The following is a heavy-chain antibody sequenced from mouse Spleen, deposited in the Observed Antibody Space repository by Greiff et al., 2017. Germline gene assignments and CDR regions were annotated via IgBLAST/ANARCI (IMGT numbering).Heavy chain of an antibody. J-gene: IGHJ4*01. CDR3: ARYEGMITTDAMDY. Sequence: VQLVESGAELVKPGASVKLSCKASGYTFTSYWMHWVKQRPGRGLEWIGRIDPNSGGTKYNEKFKSKATLTVDKPSSTAYMQLSSLTSEDSAVYYCARYEGMITTDAMDYWGQGTSVTVSS. D-gene: IGHD2-4*01. V-gene: IGHV1-72*01. CDR2: IDPNSGGT. CDR1: GYTFTSYW.